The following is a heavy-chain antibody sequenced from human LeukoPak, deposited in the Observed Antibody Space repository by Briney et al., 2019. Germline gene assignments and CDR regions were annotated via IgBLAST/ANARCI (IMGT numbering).Heavy chain of an antibody. CDR2: INPNSGGT. CDR1: GYTFTGYY. CDR3: ARLQSSDSSGSA. D-gene: IGHD3-22*01. J-gene: IGHJ5*02. V-gene: IGHV1-2*02. Sequence: ASVKVSCKASGYTFTGYYMHWVRQAPGQGLEWMGWINPNSGGTNYAQKFQGRVTMTRDTSIGTAYMELSRLRSDDTAVYYCARLQSSDSSGSAWGQGTLVTVSS.